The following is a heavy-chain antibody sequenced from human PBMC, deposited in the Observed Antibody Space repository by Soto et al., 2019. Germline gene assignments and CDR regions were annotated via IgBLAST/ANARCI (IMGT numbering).Heavy chain of an antibody. CDR2: VFPSGNT. J-gene: IGHJ4*02. CDR3: ARGSLAMDY. D-gene: IGHD3-16*02. V-gene: IGHV4-4*07. Sequence: QVQLQESGPGLVKPSETLSLTCTVSGASLSNFYWSWIRQPAGKGLEWIGRVFPSGNTNYNPSLKRRVTMSIDSSKNQFSLTLNSVTAADPAVYYCARGSLAMDYWGQGTLVLVSS. CDR1: GASLSNFY.